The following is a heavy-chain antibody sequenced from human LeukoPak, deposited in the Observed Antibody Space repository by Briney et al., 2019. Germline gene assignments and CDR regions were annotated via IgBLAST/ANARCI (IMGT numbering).Heavy chain of an antibody. CDR1: GGSISTYH. D-gene: IGHD6-19*01. CDR3: AREYSSFEY. Sequence: SETLSLTCTVSGGSISTYHWSWIRQPPGKGLEWVGYINWSGYTDYNPSLKSRVTISVDTSKNHFSLKLRSVTAADTAVYYCAREYSSFEYWGQGILVTVSS. CDR2: INWSGYT. V-gene: IGHV4-59*01. J-gene: IGHJ4*02.